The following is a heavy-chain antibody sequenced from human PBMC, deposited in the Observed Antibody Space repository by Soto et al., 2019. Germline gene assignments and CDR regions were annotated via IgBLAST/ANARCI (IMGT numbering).Heavy chain of an antibody. Sequence: GESLKISCKGFGYSFTSYWIGWVRQMPGKGLEWMGIIYPGDSDTRYSPSFQGQVTISADKSISTAYLQWSSLKASDTAMYYCARPEVGQQLGSWAFDIWGQGTMVTVSS. CDR2: IYPGDSDT. CDR1: GYSFTSYW. D-gene: IGHD6-13*01. CDR3: ARPEVGQQLGSWAFDI. V-gene: IGHV5-51*01. J-gene: IGHJ3*02.